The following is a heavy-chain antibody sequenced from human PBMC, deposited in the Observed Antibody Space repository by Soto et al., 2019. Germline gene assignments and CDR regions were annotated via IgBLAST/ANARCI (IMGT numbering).Heavy chain of an antibody. CDR3: VKGYWKGDV. CDR2: ISGSGGSI. Sequence: EVQLLESGGGLVQPGGSLRLSCAASGFTFSTYAMNWVRQAPGNGLEWVSAISGSGGSIHYADSVKGRFTISSDNSKTPLYPQTNSLRDGDTAVYHCVKGYWKGDVWGQGTAVTVSS. CDR1: GFTFSTYA. D-gene: IGHD1-1*01. V-gene: IGHV3-23*01. J-gene: IGHJ6*02.